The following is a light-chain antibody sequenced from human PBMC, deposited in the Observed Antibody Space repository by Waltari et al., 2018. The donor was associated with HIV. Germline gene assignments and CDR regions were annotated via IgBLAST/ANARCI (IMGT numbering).Light chain of an antibody. CDR1: QSVHNY. Sequence: EIVMTQSPATLSVSPGERATLSCRARQSVHNYIAWYQKNPGQDPRLLSYGASTRATGIPARFSGSGSGTEFTLTISSLQSEDFAVYYCQQYNKWVTFGPGTKVDIK. CDR2: GAS. J-gene: IGKJ3*01. CDR3: QQYNKWVT. V-gene: IGKV3-15*01.